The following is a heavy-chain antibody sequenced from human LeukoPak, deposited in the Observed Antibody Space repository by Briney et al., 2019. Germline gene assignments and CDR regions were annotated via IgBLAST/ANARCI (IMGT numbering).Heavy chain of an antibody. J-gene: IGHJ4*02. Sequence: ASVKVSCKASGYTFTSYGIRWVRQAPGQGLEWMGWISAYNGNTNYAQKLQGRVTMTTDTSTSTAYMELRSLRSDDTAVYYCAREAGYYDFWSGYPNYWGQGTLVTVSS. D-gene: IGHD3-3*01. V-gene: IGHV1-18*01. CDR2: ISAYNGNT. CDR3: AREAGYYDFWSGYPNY. CDR1: GYTFTSYG.